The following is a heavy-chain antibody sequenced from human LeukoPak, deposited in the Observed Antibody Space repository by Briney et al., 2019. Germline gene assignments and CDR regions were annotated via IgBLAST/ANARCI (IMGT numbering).Heavy chain of an antibody. J-gene: IGHJ6*02. CDR1: GFTVSSNY. CDR2: IFSGGST. CDR3: ASSRYFDWLLWRSAGRDYYYGMDV. Sequence: GGSLRLSCAASGFTVSSNYMSWVRQAPGKGLEWVSVIFSGGSTYYADSVKGRFTISRDNSKNTLYLQMNSLRAEDTAVYYCASSRYFDWLLWRSAGRDYYYGMDVWGQGTTVTVSS. D-gene: IGHD3-9*01. V-gene: IGHV3-53*01.